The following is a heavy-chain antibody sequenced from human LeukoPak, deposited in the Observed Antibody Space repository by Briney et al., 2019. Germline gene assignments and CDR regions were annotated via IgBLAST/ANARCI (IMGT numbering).Heavy chain of an antibody. CDR3: ARGNGDIVIVPAAIRHYYYYMDV. D-gene: IGHD2-2*02. Sequence: SETLSLTCAVYGGSFSGYYWSWIRQPPGKGLEWIGEINHSGSTNYNPSLKSRVTISVDTSKNQFSLKVSSVTAADTAVYYCARGNGDIVIVPAAIRHYYYYMDVWGKGTTVTVSS. CDR2: INHSGST. J-gene: IGHJ6*03. V-gene: IGHV4-34*01. CDR1: GGSFSGYY.